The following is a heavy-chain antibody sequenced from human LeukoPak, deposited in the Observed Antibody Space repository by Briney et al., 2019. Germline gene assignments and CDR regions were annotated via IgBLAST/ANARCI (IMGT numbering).Heavy chain of an antibody. V-gene: IGHV3-30*18. D-gene: IGHD5-12*01. Sequence: GGSLRLSCAASGFTFSSYAMSWVRQAPGKGLEWVAVISYDGSNKYYADSVKGRFTISRDNSKNTLYLQMNSLRAEDTAVYYCAKEGGGYSGYDNNWFDPWGQGTLVTVSS. CDR3: AKEGGGYSGYDNNWFDP. CDR1: GFTFSSYA. J-gene: IGHJ5*02. CDR2: ISYDGSNK.